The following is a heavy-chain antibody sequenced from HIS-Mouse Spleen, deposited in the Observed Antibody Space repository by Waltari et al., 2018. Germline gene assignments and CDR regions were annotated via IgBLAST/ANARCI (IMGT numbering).Heavy chain of an antibody. V-gene: IGHV3-30-3*01. CDR1: GFTFSSYA. J-gene: IGHJ5*02. D-gene: IGHD6-19*01. CDR2: ISNDGSNK. CDR3: ARDRAVAGTYNWFDP. Sequence: QVQLVESGGGVVQPGRSLRLSCAASGFTFSSYAMHWVRQAPGMGLEWVAFISNDGSNKYYADSVKGRFTISRDNSKNTRYLQMNSLRAEDTAVYYCARDRAVAGTYNWFDPWGQGTLVTVSS.